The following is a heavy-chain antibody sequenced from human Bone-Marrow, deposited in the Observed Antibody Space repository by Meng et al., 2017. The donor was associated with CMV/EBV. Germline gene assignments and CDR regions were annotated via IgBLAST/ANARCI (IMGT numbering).Heavy chain of an antibody. CDR3: ARDLGTVTPGY. V-gene: IGHV4-4*02. Sequence: LTCAVSGASINSNSKWSWVRQPPGKGLGWIGEIYHSGSANYNPSLNSRVTISVDKSKNQLSLKVTSMAAADTAVYYCARDLGTVTPGYWGQGTLVTVSS. CDR2: IYHSGSA. CDR1: GASINSNSK. D-gene: IGHD4-17*01. J-gene: IGHJ4*02.